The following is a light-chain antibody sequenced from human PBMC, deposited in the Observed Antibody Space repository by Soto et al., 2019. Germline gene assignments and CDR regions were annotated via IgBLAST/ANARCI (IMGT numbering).Light chain of an antibody. Sequence: EIVMTQSQATLSVSPGERATLSCMASQSVSINLAWYQQKPGQAPRLLIYGASTRATGIPARFSGSGSGTEFTLTISSLQSEDFAVYYCQQYNNWPPWTFGQGTKVEIK. CDR2: GAS. V-gene: IGKV3-15*01. CDR1: QSVSIN. CDR3: QQYNNWPPWT. J-gene: IGKJ1*01.